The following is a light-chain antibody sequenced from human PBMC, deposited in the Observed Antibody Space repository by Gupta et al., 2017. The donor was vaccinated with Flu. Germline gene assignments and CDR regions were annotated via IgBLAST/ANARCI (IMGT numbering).Light chain of an antibody. Sequence: ISCKSCRGRLHSDGKAYLYWYLQKPAQPPLLLVHYVSNRFTGVPYSVSGCGSGTDFTLRSSQVEAEDVCFYYDMQTRDVTVAFGGGTKVELK. V-gene: IGKV2D-29*01. CDR1: RGRLHSDGKAY. CDR3: MQTRDVTVA. CDR2: YVS. J-gene: IGKJ4*01.